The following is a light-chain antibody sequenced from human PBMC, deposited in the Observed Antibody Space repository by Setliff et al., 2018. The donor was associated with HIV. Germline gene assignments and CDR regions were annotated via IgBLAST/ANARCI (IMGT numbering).Light chain of an antibody. CDR3: SSYTSSSTLDVV. V-gene: IGLV2-14*03. CDR1: NSDIGDYNY. CDR2: DVS. J-gene: IGLJ2*01. Sequence: ALTQPASVSGSPGQSITISCTGTNSDIGDYNYVSWYQQHPGKAPKLMIYDVSNRPSGVSNRFSGSKSGNTASLTISGPQAEDEAAYYCSSYTSSSTLDVVFGGGTK.